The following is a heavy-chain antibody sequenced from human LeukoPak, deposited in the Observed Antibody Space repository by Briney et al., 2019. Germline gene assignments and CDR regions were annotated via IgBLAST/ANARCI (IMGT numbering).Heavy chain of an antibody. Sequence: SGTLSLTCTVSGGSISGYDWSWIRQPPGKGLEWIGCIYYSGGTNYNPSLKSRVTISVDTSNTQFSLKLSSVTAADTAVYYWAKMVKQQLVTTQYNWFDPWGQGTLVTVSS. J-gene: IGHJ5*02. V-gene: IGHV4-59*01. D-gene: IGHD6-13*01. CDR3: AKMVKQQLVTTQYNWFDP. CDR1: GGSISGYD. CDR2: IYYSGGT.